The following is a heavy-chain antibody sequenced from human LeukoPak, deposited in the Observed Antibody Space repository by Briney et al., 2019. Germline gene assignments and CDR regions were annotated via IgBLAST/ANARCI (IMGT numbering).Heavy chain of an antibody. D-gene: IGHD3-10*01. CDR3: ARDVKYGSGSFDY. CDR2: IYYSGST. CDR1: GGSISSTSYY. J-gene: IGHJ4*02. V-gene: IGHV4-39*07. Sequence: PSETLSLTCTVSGGSISSTSYYWGWIRQPPGKGLEWIGSIYYSGSTYYNPSLKSRVTISVDTSKNQFSLKLSSVTAADTAVYYCARDVKYGSGSFDYWGQGTLVTVSS.